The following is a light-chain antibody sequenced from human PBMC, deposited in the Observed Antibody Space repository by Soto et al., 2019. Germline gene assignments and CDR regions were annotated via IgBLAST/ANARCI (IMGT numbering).Light chain of an antibody. CDR2: AAS. J-gene: IGKJ1*01. CDR1: QGISSY. CDR3: QRYYSYPRT. Sequence: AIRMTQSPSSFSASTGDRVTITCRASQGISSYLAWYQQKPGKAPKLLIYAASTLQSGVPSRFSGSGSGTDFTLTISCLQSEDFATYYCQRYYSYPRTFGQGTKV. V-gene: IGKV1-8*01.